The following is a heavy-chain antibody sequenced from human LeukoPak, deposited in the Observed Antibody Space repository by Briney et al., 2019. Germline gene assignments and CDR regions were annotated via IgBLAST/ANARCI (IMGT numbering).Heavy chain of an antibody. Sequence: SETLSLTCTVSGGSISSYYWSWIRQPPGKGLEWIGYIYYSGSTNYNPSLKSRVTISVDTSKNQFSLKLSSVTAADTAVYYCARTSIAAHNWFDPWGQGTLVTVSS. J-gene: IGHJ5*02. CDR2: IYYSGST. D-gene: IGHD6-6*01. CDR1: GGSISSYY. CDR3: ARTSIAAHNWFDP. V-gene: IGHV4-59*01.